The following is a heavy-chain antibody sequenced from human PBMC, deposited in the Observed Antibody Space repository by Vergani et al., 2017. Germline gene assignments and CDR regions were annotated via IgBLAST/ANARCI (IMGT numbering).Heavy chain of an antibody. V-gene: IGHV4-34*01. Sequence: QVQLQQWGGGLFKPSETLSLTCVVNGGSFTSYHWTWIRQSPGEGLEWVGDIDHTGRPAYNPSLKSRLTMSVDKSRNQFSLTLNSVTATDTALYFCARVNTETNGHLYYYYYMDVLGQGTAVTVS. D-gene: IGHD4-11*01. CDR3: ARVNTETNGHLYYYYYMDV. J-gene: IGHJ6*03. CDR1: GGSFTSYH. CDR2: IDHTGRP.